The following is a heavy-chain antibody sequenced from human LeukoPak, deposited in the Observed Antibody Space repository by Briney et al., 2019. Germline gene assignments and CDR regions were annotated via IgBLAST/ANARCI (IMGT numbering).Heavy chain of an antibody. Sequence: PGGSLRLSCAASGFTFSSYGMSWVRQAPGKGLEWVSAISGSGGSTYYADSVKGRFTISRDNSKNTLYLQMNSLRAEDTAVYYCAKDLGHILTGYSRYDYWGQGTLVTVSS. CDR1: GFTFSSYG. J-gene: IGHJ4*02. CDR2: ISGSGGST. CDR3: AKDLGHILTGYSRYDY. D-gene: IGHD3-9*01. V-gene: IGHV3-23*01.